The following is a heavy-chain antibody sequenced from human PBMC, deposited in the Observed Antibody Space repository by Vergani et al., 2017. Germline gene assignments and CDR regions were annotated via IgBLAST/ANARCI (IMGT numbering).Heavy chain of an antibody. CDR2: ISSSSSYI. V-gene: IGHV3-21*01. D-gene: IGHD2-8*02. CDR3: ARDFFPGLGVPDAFDI. J-gene: IGHJ3*02. Sequence: EVQLVESGGGLVKPGGSLRLSCAASGFTFSSYSMNWVRQAPGKGLKWVSSISSSSSYIYYADSVKGRFTISRDNAKNSLYLQMNSLRAEDTAVYYCARDFFPGLGVPDAFDIWGQGTMVTVSS. CDR1: GFTFSSYS.